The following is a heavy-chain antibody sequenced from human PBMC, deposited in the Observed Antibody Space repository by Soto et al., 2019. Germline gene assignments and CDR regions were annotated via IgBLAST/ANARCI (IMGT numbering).Heavy chain of an antibody. CDR2: MLYSGLT. CDR3: SRYHYSDFWSGTLPVVYGMDV. Sequence: SETLSLTCSVSGYSVSSSAYYWAWIRQPPGKGLEWIGSMLYSGLTYYNPSLKSRATLSVDTSKNQFPLKLSSVSAADTAVYYCSRYHYSDFWSGTLPVVYGMDVWGQGTTVTVSS. V-gene: IGHV4-39*06. CDR1: GYSVSSSAYY. J-gene: IGHJ6*02. D-gene: IGHD3-3*01.